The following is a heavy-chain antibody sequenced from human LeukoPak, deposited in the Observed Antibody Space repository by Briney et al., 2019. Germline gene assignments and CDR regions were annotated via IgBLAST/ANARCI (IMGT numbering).Heavy chain of an antibody. CDR1: GDSVSSNSAA. CDR3: ARDTGIAAAGRLVDAFDI. J-gene: IGHJ3*02. V-gene: IGHV6-1*01. Sequence: PSQTLSLTCAISGDSVSSNSAAWNWIRQSPSRGLEWLGRTYYRSKWYNDYAVSVKSRITINPDTSKNQFSLQLNSVAPEDTAVYYCARDTGIAAAGRLVDAFDIWGQGTMVTVSS. D-gene: IGHD6-13*01. CDR2: TYYRSKWYN.